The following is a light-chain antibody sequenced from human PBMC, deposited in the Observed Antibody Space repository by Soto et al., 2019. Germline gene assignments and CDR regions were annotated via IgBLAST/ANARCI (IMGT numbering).Light chain of an antibody. V-gene: IGKV3-15*01. CDR3: QQYNSWPPLT. CDR1: QSVSSN. J-gene: IGKJ4*01. CDR2: GAS. Sequence: EIVMTQSPATLSVSPGERATLSCRASQSVSSNLAWYQQKPGQAPRLLIYGASTRATGIPARFSGSGSGTESTLTISRLQSEDLAVYYCQQYNSWPPLTFGGGTKVEIK.